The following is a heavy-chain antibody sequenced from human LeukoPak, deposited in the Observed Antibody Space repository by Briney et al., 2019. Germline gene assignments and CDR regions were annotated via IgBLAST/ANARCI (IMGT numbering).Heavy chain of an antibody. CDR3: ARDGNMAGIQLWLREQPHYYYYYGMDV. J-gene: IGHJ6*02. CDR2: ISAYNGNT. Sequence: ASVKVSCKASGYTFTSYGISWVRQAPGQGLEWMGWISAYNGNTNYAQKLQGRVTMTTDTSTSTAYMEPRSLRSDDTAVYYCARDGNMAGIQLWLREQPHYYYYYGMDVWGQGTTVTVSS. CDR1: GYTFTSYG. V-gene: IGHV1-18*01. D-gene: IGHD5-18*01.